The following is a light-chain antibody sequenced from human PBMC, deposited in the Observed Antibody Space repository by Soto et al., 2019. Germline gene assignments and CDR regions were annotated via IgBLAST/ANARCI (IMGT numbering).Light chain of an antibody. Sequence: QSVLTQPPSVSGAPGQTITMSCTGSGSNVGASYDVHWYQVLPGAGPRLLIYKNNNRPSGVPDRFSGSKSGTSASLAITGLRAEDEADYYCQSYDNILSGPLFGGGTTLTVL. V-gene: IGLV1-40*01. CDR3: QSYDNILSGPL. CDR1: GSNVGASYD. J-gene: IGLJ3*02. CDR2: KNN.